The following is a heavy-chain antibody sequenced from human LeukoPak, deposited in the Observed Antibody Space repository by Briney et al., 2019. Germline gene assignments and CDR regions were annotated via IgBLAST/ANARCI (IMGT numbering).Heavy chain of an antibody. Sequence: SETLSLTCSVSGGSITNDTYYWGWIRQPPGKGLEWIGTMYYSGNTDYNPSLKSRITISVDTSKNQFYLKLTSVTAADTALYYCALPYFGAGVDAFDIWGQGTRVAVSS. V-gene: IGHV4-39*07. CDR1: GGSITNDTYY. J-gene: IGHJ3*02. D-gene: IGHD3-10*01. CDR3: ALPYFGAGVDAFDI. CDR2: MYYSGNT.